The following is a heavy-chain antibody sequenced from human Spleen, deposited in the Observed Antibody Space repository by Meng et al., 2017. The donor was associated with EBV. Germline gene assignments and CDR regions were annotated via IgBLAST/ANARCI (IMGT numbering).Heavy chain of an antibody. D-gene: IGHD5-18*01. V-gene: IGHV7-4-1*02. Sequence: QVQLVQSGYELKKPGASVRVSCKASGYTFTSYVMNWVRQAPGQGLEWVGWINTNTGEARYAQGFTGRFVFSLDTSVSTAHLQISSLMAEDTAVYYCARGYNAWIQIPFYWGQGTLVTVSS. CDR2: INTNTGEA. CDR3: ARGYNAWIQIPFY. CDR1: GYTFTSYV. J-gene: IGHJ4*02.